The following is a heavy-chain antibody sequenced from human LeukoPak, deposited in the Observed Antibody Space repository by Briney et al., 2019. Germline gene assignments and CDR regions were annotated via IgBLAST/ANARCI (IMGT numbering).Heavy chain of an antibody. D-gene: IGHD2-15*01. J-gene: IGHJ5*02. V-gene: IGHV4-38-2*01. CDR3: ARGLVVVAATRWFDP. Sequence: SETLSLTCAVSGYSISSGYYWGWIRQPPGKGLEWIGSIYHSGSTYYNPSLKGRVTISVDTSKNQFSLKLSSVAAADTAVYYCARGLVVVAATRWFDPWGQGTLVTVSS. CDR2: IYHSGST. CDR1: GYSISSGYY.